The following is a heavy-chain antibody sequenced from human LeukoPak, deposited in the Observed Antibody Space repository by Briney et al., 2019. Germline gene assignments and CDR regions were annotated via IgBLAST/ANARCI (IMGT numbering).Heavy chain of an antibody. CDR3: AREDGSGRRFFEY. D-gene: IGHD3-10*01. CDR2: IWYDGSNK. V-gene: IGHV3-33*01. CDR1: GFAFSSYG. Sequence: PGGSLRLSCAASGFAFSSYGMHWVRQAPGKGLEWVALIWYDGSNKYYADSVKGRFTISRDNSKNTLYLQMNSLRAEDTAVYYCAREDGSGRRFFEYWGQGTLVTVSS. J-gene: IGHJ4*02.